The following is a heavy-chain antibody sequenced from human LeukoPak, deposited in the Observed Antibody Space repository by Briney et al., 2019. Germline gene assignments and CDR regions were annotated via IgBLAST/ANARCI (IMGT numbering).Heavy chain of an antibody. V-gene: IGHV3-9*01. D-gene: IGHD2-2*02. J-gene: IGHJ4*02. CDR1: GFTFDDYA. CDR2: ISWNSGSI. Sequence: PGGSLRLSCAASGFTFDDYAMHWVRQAPGKGLEWVSGISWNSGSIGYADSVKGRFTISRDNAKNSLYLQMNSLRAEDTAVYYCARSYIDRTALPLVWGQGTLVTVSS. CDR3: ARSYIDRTALPLV.